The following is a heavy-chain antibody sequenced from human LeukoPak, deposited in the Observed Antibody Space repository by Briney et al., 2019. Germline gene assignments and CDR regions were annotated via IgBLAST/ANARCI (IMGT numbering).Heavy chain of an antibody. J-gene: IGHJ4*02. V-gene: IGHV3-23*01. CDR1: GFTFSSYS. Sequence: GGSLRLSCAASGFTFSSYSMNWVRQAPGKGLEWVSGISGSGDSTYYADSVKGRFTISRDNFKNTLYLQMNSLRAEDTAVYYCAKGLRFLAHIDYWGQGTLVTVSS. D-gene: IGHD3-3*01. CDR3: AKGLRFLAHIDY. CDR2: ISGSGDST.